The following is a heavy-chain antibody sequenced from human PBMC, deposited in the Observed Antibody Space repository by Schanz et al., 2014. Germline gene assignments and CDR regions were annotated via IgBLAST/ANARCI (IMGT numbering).Heavy chain of an antibody. D-gene: IGHD4-17*01. J-gene: IGHJ4*02. V-gene: IGHV3-11*06. CDR1: GFTFADYY. CDR3: VRDTDYHFDY. Sequence: QVQLLESGGGLFKPGGSLRLSCAGSGFTFADYYMTWIRQAPGKGLEWVANINNRGTEKNYVDSVKGRFTISRASVENSLHMEMNSLRAEATAVYYCVRDTDYHFDYWGQGTLVTVSS. CDR2: INNRGTEK.